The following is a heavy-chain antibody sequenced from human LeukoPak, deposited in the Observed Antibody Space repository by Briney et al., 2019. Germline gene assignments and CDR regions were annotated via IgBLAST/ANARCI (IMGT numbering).Heavy chain of an antibody. CDR3: ATDRGGTAVTTAGYFDN. V-gene: IGHV4-30-4*01. Sequence: SQTLSLTCTVSGGSINSADYYWSWIRQPPGKGLEWIGFIYYSGSTYYNPSLQSRLTISVDTSKNQFSLKLSSVTAADTAVYYCATDRGGTAVTTAGYFDNWGQGTLVTVSS. J-gene: IGHJ4*02. D-gene: IGHD4-17*01. CDR1: GGSINSADYY. CDR2: IYYSGST.